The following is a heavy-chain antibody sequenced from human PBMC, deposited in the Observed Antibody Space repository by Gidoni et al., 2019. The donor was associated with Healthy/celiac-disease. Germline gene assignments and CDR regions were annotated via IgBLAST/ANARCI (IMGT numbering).Heavy chain of an antibody. CDR1: GFPFSSYA. J-gene: IGHJ4*02. Sequence: EVQLLESGGGLVQPGGSLRLSCAASGFPFSSYARSWVRQAPGKGLEWVSAMSGSGCSTYYADSVKGRFTITRDNSKNTLYLQMNSLRAEDTAVYYCAKTRDDYGDYFDYWGQGTLVTVSS. CDR2: MSGSGCST. CDR3: AKTRDDYGDYFDY. V-gene: IGHV3-23*01. D-gene: IGHD4-17*01.